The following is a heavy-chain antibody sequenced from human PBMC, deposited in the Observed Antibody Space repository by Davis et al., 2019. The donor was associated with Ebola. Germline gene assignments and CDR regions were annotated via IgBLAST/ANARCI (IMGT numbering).Heavy chain of an antibody. CDR3: ARILDISVAAAGPFDS. CDR2: IYPGDPES. J-gene: IGHJ4*02. V-gene: IGHV5-51*01. D-gene: IGHD6-13*01. CDR1: GYNFARYW. Sequence: GESLKISCKGSGYNFARYWIGWVRQMPDKGLELMGIIYPGDPESRYSPSFEGQVTLSADISISTAYLQWSSLKASDTAIYFCARILDISVAAAGPFDSWGQGTLVTVSS.